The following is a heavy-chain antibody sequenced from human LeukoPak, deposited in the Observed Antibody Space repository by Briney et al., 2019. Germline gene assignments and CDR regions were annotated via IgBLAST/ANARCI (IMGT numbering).Heavy chain of an antibody. CDR1: GFTFSNYA. J-gene: IGHJ4*02. D-gene: IGHD3-22*01. CDR3: TSPRGGYYSY. V-gene: IGHV3-73*01. CDR2: IRSKANSYAT. Sequence: GGSLRLSCAASGFTFSNYAMNWVRQSSGKGLEWVGRIRSKANSYATAYAASVKGRFTISRDDSKNTAYLQMNSLKTEDTAVYYCTSPRGGYYSYWGQGTLVTVSS.